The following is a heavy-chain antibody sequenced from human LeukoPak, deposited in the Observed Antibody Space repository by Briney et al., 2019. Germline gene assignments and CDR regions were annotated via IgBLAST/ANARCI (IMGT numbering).Heavy chain of an antibody. V-gene: IGHV1-46*01. CDR1: GYTFTSYY. D-gene: IGHD6-19*01. Sequence: ASVKVSCKASGYTFTSYYMHWVRQAPGQGLEWMGIINPSGGSTSYAQKFQGRVTMTRDMSTSTVYMELSSLRSEDTAVYYCARVLSAWLEGPAFDIWGQGTMVTVSS. J-gene: IGHJ3*02. CDR2: INPSGGST. CDR3: ARVLSAWLEGPAFDI.